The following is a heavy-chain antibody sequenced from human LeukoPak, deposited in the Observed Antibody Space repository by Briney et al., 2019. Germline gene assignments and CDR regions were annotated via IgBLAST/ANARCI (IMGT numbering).Heavy chain of an antibody. CDR1: GFTVSSNY. D-gene: IGHD6-13*01. CDR2: IYSGGST. V-gene: IGHV3-53*05. CDR3: AKDQYSSSWDDAFDI. Sequence: PGRSLRLSCAASGFTVSSNYMSWVRQAPGKGLEWVSVIYSGGSTYYADSVKGRFTISRDNSKNTLYLQMNSLRAEDTAVYYCAKDQYSSSWDDAFDIWGQGTMVTVSS. J-gene: IGHJ3*02.